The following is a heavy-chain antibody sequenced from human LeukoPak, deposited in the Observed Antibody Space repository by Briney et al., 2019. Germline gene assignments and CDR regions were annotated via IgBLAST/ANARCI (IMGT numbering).Heavy chain of an antibody. CDR3: AKDDGPV. V-gene: IGHV3-23*01. J-gene: IGHJ4*02. Sequence: GGSLRLPCAASGFTFSSSAMSWVRQAPGKGLEWVSLISGSGDSTYYADSVKGRFTISRENSKNTLNLQMNSLRAEDTAVYYCAKDDGPVWGQGTLVTVSS. CDR2: ISGSGDST. CDR1: GFTFSSSA.